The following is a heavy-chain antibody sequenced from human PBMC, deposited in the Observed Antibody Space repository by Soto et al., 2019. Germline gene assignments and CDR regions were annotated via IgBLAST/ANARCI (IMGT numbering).Heavy chain of an antibody. CDR1: GGSISSGGYY. D-gene: IGHD2-21*02. Sequence: PSETLSLTCTVSGGSISSGGYYWSWIRQHPGKGLEWIGYIYYSGSTYYNPSLKSRVTISVDTSKNQFSLKLSSVTAADTAVYYCARRCGGDCYSDYYGMDVWGQGTTVTVSS. CDR2: IYYSGST. CDR3: ARRCGGDCYSDYYGMDV. J-gene: IGHJ6*02. V-gene: IGHV4-31*03.